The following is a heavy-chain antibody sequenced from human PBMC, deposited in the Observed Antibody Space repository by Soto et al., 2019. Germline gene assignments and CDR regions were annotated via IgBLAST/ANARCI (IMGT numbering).Heavy chain of an antibody. V-gene: IGHV3-49*04. CDR1: GFTFGDYA. CDR3: ARGGSSGPGCFQH. Sequence: PGGSLRLSCTVSGFTFGDYAMSWVRQAPGKGLEWVGFIRSKAYGRTTEYPASVKGRFTISRDDSKSIAYLQMNSLKTEDTAVYYCARGGSSGPGCFQHWGQGTLVTVSS. J-gene: IGHJ1*01. CDR2: IRSKAYGRTT. D-gene: IGHD3-22*01.